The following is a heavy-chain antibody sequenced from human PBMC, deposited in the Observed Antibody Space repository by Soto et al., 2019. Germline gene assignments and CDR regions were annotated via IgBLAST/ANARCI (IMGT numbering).Heavy chain of an antibody. CDR2: ISSGDSYI. J-gene: IGHJ6*02. Sequence: XGSLILSCSAAGVTFSNYTMNWVRQAPGKGLDWISAISSGDSYIYYADSVKGRFTISRDDAKNSLYLQMSSLSVEDTAVYYCVRDSSQRAVSGQGTTVTVSS. CDR1: GVTFSNYT. V-gene: IGHV3-21*01. CDR3: VRDSSQRAV.